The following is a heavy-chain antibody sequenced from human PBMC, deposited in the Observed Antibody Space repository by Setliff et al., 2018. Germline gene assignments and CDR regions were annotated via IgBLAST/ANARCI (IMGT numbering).Heavy chain of an antibody. V-gene: IGHV1-2*04. CDR3: ARDGGNSYGYY. Sequence: ASVKVSCKASGYTYTGYYMHWVRQAPGQGLEWMGWINPNSGGTNYAQKFQGWVTMTRDTSISTAYMELSRLRSEDTAVYYCARDGGNSYGYYWGQGTLVTVSS. J-gene: IGHJ4*02. D-gene: IGHD5-18*01. CDR2: INPNSGGT. CDR1: GYTYTGYY.